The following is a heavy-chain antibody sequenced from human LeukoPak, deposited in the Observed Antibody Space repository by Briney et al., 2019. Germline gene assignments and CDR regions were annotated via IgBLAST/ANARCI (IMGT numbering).Heavy chain of an antibody. V-gene: IGHV4-34*01. CDR3: ARANRVVRQGYGY. J-gene: IGHJ4*02. Sequence: SETLSLTCAVYGGSFSGYYWSWIRQPPGKGLEWIGEINHSGSTNYNPSLKSRVTISVDTSKNQFSLKLSSVTAADTAVYYCARANRVVRQGYGYWGQGTLVTVSS. CDR2: INHSGST. D-gene: IGHD3-3*01. CDR1: GGSFSGYY.